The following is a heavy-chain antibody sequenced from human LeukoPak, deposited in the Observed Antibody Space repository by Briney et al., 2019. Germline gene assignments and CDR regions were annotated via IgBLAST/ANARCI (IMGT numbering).Heavy chain of an antibody. CDR1: GFTFNNYA. D-gene: IGHD4-23*01. J-gene: IGHJ4*02. CDR2: ISAGSTNT. Sequence: GGSLRLSCAASGFTFNNYAMTWVRQAPGKGPEWVSVISAGSTNTYYADSVKGRFTISRDDSNSILYLQMNSLRAEDTATYYCAKGNTGHSSSPCDYWGQGTLVTVSS. CDR3: AKGNTGHSSSPCDY. V-gene: IGHV3-23*01.